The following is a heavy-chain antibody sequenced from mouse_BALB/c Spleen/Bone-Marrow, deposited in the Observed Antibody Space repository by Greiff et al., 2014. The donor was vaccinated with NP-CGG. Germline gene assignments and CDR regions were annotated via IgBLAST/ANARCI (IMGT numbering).Heavy chain of an antibody. J-gene: IGHJ2*01. CDR2: IYPGNSDT. V-gene: IGHV1-5*01. CDR1: GYTFSNYW. D-gene: IGHD3-1*01. Sequence: VQLKESGTVLARPGAAVKMSCKASGYTFSNYWMHWVRQRPGQGLEWIGTIYPGNSDTTYNQKLKGKAKLTAVTSTSTAYMEISSLTNEDSAVYYCTTLARSDFDYWGQGTTLTVSS. CDR3: TTLARSDFDY.